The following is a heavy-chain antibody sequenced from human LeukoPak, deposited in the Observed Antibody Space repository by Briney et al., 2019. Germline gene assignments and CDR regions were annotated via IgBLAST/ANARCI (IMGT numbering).Heavy chain of an antibody. CDR2: IYYSGST. CDR3: ARVHSSGYFDY. D-gene: IGHD6-19*01. V-gene: IGHV4-59*01. J-gene: IGHJ4*02. CDR1: GGSISSYY. Sequence: TSETLSLTCAVSGGSISSYYWSWIRQPPGKGLEWIGYIYYSGSTNYNPSLKSRVTISVDTSKNQFSLKLSSVTAADTAVYYCARVHSSGYFDYWGQGTLVTVSS.